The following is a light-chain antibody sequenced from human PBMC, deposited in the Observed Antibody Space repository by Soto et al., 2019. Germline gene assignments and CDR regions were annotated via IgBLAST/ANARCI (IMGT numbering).Light chain of an antibody. J-gene: IGKJ1*01. CDR3: HQYDGSPRT. Sequence: EIVLTQSPGTLSLSPRERATLSCRASQSVSSNSLAWYQHRPGQAPRLLIYGVSNRAPGIPDRFSGSGSGTHFTLTISRLEPEDFAVYYCHQYDGSPRTFGQGTKVEIK. CDR1: QSVSSNS. CDR2: GVS. V-gene: IGKV3-20*01.